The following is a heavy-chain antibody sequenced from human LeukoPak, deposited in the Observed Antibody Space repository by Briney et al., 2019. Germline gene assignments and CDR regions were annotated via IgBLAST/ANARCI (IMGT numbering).Heavy chain of an antibody. CDR3: ARDYWWNYDY. J-gene: IGHJ4*02. V-gene: IGHV3-30*09. CDR2: ISKDGSDK. CDR1: GFTFSDYA. Sequence: GGSLRLSCAASGFTFSDYAMHWVRQAPGKGLEWVAVISKDGSDKYYPGSVRGRFAISRDNSKNTIYLQMDSLRAEDTAIYYCARDYWWNYDYWGQGTLVTVSS. D-gene: IGHD1-7*01.